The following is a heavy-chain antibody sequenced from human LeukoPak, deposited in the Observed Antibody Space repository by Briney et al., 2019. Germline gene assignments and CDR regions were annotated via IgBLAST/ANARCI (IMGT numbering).Heavy chain of an antibody. D-gene: IGHD4-11*01. CDR2: IYSSGST. CDR1: GGSISSDSYY. Sequence: PSQTLSLTCTVSGGSISSDSYYWSWIRQPAGKGLEWIGRIYSSGSTNYNPSLKSRVTISVDTSKNQFSLKVSSVTAADTAVYYCARGDYKIFSYSGMDVWGQGTSVTVSS. CDR3: ARGDYKIFSYSGMDV. J-gene: IGHJ6*02. V-gene: IGHV4-61*02.